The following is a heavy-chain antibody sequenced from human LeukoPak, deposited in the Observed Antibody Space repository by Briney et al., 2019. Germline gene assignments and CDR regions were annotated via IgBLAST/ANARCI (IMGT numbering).Heavy chain of an antibody. CDR2: IYSGDRT. Sequence: GGSLRLSCAASGLTVSSNYMSWVRQAPGKGLECVSVIYSGDRTYYADSVKGRFTISRDNSKNTLYLQMNSLRGEDTAVYYCARVPHYHYVMDVWGKGTTVTVSS. V-gene: IGHV3-53*01. J-gene: IGHJ6*04. CDR1: GLTVSSNY. CDR3: ARVPHYHYVMDV.